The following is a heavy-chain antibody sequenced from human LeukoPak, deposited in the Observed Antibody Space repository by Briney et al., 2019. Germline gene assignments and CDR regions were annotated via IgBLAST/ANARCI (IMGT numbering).Heavy chain of an antibody. J-gene: IGHJ4*02. CDR1: GFTFSSSS. D-gene: IGHD2-2*01. CDR3: AKGASRYCSSTSCYYFDY. V-gene: IGHV3-23*01. Sequence: GGSLRLSCAASGFTFSSSSISWVRQAPGKGLEWVSAITDAVGSTHYADSVKGRFTISRDNSKNTLYLQINSLRIEDTAVYYCAKGASRYCSSTSCYYFDYWGQGTLVTVSS. CDR2: ITDAVGST.